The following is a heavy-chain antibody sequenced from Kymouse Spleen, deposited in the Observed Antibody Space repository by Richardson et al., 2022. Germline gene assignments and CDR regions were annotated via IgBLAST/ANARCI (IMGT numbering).Heavy chain of an antibody. Sequence: QVQLVESGGGVVQPGRSLRLSCAASGFTFSSYGMHWVRQAPGKGLEWVAVIWYDGSNKYYADSVKGRFTISRDNSKNTLYLQMNSLRAEDTAVYYCARDRGGDYPFDYWGQGTLVTVSS. CDR3: ARDRGGDYPFDY. D-gene: IGHD4-17*01. V-gene: IGHV3-33*01. CDR2: IWYDGSNK. CDR1: GFTFSSYG. J-gene: IGHJ4*02.